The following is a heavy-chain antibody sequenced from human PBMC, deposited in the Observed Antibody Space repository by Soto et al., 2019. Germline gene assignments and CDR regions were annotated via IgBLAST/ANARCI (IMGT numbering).Heavy chain of an antibody. D-gene: IGHD2-15*01. V-gene: IGHV3-23*01. J-gene: IGHJ4*02. CDR3: AKATHPDQEYDY. Sequence: EVQLLESGGGLVQPGGSLRLSCAASGFTFSSYAMSWVRQAPGKGLEWVSAISGSGGSTYYADSVKGRVTISRDNSKNTLYLQMNSLRAEDTAVYYCAKATHPDQEYDYWGQGTLVTVSS. CDR2: ISGSGGST. CDR1: GFTFSSYA.